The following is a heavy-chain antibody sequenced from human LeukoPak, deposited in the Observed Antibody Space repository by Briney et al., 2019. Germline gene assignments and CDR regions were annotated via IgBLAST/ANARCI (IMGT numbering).Heavy chain of an antibody. Sequence: GGSLRLSCAASGFTFSSYDMHWVRQAPGKGLEWVAVISYDGSNEYYVDSVKGRFTISRDNSKNTLYLQMNSLGPEDTAVYYCAKVLYAFDIWGQGTMVTVSS. CDR3: AKVLYAFDI. J-gene: IGHJ3*02. V-gene: IGHV3-30*18. CDR1: GFTFSSYD. CDR2: ISYDGSNE.